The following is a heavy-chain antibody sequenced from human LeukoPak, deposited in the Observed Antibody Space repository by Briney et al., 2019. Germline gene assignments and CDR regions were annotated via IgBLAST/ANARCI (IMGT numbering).Heavy chain of an antibody. CDR3: ARARYYYGSSGSTYYFDY. J-gene: IGHJ4*02. V-gene: IGHV4-4*07. CDR1: GGSISSYY. D-gene: IGHD3-22*01. Sequence: SETLSLICTVSGGSISSYYWSWIRQPAGKGPEWIGRVYISGSTNYNPSLKSRVTISVDKSKNQLSLKLSSVTAADTAVYYCARARYYYGSSGSTYYFDYWGQGTLVTVSS. CDR2: VYISGST.